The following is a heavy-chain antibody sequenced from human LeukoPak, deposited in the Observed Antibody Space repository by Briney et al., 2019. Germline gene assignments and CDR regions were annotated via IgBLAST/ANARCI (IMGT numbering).Heavy chain of an antibody. CDR3: ARDQNWLPVY. D-gene: IGHD1-1*01. J-gene: IGHJ4*02. Sequence: GGSLRLSCAASGFTFSSYEMNWVRQAPGKGLEWVSYINSNGRTTYYADSVKGRFTISRGNAKNSLYLQMNSLRAEDTAVYYCARDQNWLPVYWGQGTLVTVSS. CDR2: INSNGRTT. CDR1: GFTFSSYE. V-gene: IGHV3-48*03.